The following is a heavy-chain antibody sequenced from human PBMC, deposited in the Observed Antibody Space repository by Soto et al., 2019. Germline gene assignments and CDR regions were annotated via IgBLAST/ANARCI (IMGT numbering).Heavy chain of an antibody. V-gene: IGHV1-24*01. D-gene: IGHD6-6*01. Sequence: ASVKVSCKASGYTLTELSMHWVRQAPGKGLEWMGGFDPEDGETIYAQKFQGRVTMTEDTSTDTAYMELSSLRSEDTAVYYCATALYSSSGWVDWFDPWGQGTLVTVSS. J-gene: IGHJ5*02. CDR1: GYTLTELS. CDR2: FDPEDGET. CDR3: ATALYSSSGWVDWFDP.